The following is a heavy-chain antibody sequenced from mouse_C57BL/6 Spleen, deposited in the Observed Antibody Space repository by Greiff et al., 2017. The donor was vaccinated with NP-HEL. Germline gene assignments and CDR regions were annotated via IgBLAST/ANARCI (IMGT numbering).Heavy chain of an antibody. CDR2: ISGGGGNT. V-gene: IGHV5-9*01. Sequence: EVQLVESGGGLVKPGGSLKLSCAASGFTFSSYTMSWVRQTPEKRLEWVATISGGGGNTYYPDSVKGRFTISRDNAKNTLYLQMSSLRSEDTALYYCARHDYEGGYYFDYWGQGTTLTVSS. J-gene: IGHJ2*01. D-gene: IGHD2-13*01. CDR1: GFTFSSYT. CDR3: ARHDYEGGYYFDY.